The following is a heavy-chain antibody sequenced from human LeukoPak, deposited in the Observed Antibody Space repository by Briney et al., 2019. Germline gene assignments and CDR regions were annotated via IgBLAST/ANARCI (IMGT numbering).Heavy chain of an antibody. V-gene: IGHV3-48*01. CDR3: ARDLSPVVPAAIDYFDY. CDR2: ISSSSSTI. CDR1: GFTFSSYS. D-gene: IGHD2-2*01. Sequence: GGSLRLSCAASGFTFSSYSMNWVRQAPGKGLEWVSYISSSSSTIYYADFVKGRFTISRVNAKNSLYLQMNSLRAEDTAVYYCARDLSPVVPAAIDYFDYWGQGTLVTVSS. J-gene: IGHJ4*02.